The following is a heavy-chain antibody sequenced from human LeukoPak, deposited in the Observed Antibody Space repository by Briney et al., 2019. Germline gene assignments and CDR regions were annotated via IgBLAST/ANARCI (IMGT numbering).Heavy chain of an antibody. Sequence: ASLKVSCKASGDTFTSYGISWVRQAPGQGLEWMGWISAYNGNTNYAQKLQGRVTMTTDTSTSTAYMELRSLRSDDTAVYYSARVRFLEWLLFDYWGQGTLVTVSS. V-gene: IGHV1-18*01. D-gene: IGHD3-3*01. CDR3: ARVRFLEWLLFDY. CDR2: ISAYNGNT. CDR1: GDTFTSYG. J-gene: IGHJ4*02.